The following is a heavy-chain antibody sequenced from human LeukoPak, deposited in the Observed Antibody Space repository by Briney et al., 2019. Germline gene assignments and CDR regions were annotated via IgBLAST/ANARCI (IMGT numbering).Heavy chain of an antibody. CDR3: ATLRQNGNTY. J-gene: IGHJ4*02. D-gene: IGHD3-16*01. CDR1: GGTFSSYA. CDR2: INPSGGST. Sequence: ASVKVSCKASGGTFSSYAISWVRQAPGQGLEWMGIINPSGGSTSYAQKFQGGVTMTRDTSTSTVYMELSSLRSEDTAVYYCATLRQNGNTYWGQGTLVTVSS. V-gene: IGHV1-46*01.